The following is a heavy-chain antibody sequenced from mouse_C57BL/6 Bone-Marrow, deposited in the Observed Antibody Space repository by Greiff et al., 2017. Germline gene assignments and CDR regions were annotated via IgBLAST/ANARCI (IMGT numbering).Heavy chain of an antibody. V-gene: IGHV5-4*01. D-gene: IGHD1-1*02. CDR1: GFTFSSYA. CDR3: ARDLLYYGFAY. J-gene: IGHJ3*01. Sequence: EVQLVESGGGLVKPGGSLKLSCAASGFTFSSYAMSWVRQTPEKRLEWVATISDGGSYTYYPDNVKVRFTISRDNAKNNLYLQMSHLKSEDTAMYYCARDLLYYGFAYWGQGTLVTVSA. CDR2: ISDGGSYT.